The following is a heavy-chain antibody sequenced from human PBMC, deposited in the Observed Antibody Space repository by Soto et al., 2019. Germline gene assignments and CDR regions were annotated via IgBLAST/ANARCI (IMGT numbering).Heavy chain of an antibody. CDR3: ARGGWYLDH. CDR1: GGSMSPNY. V-gene: IGHV4-59*01. CDR2: MYYSGNT. J-gene: IGHJ4*02. D-gene: IGHD6-19*01. Sequence: SETLSLTCTVSGGSMSPNYGSWIRQPPGKGLEWIGYMYYSGNTNYNPSLRSRITMSVDTSKNQFSLKLSSVTAADTAVYYCARGGWYLDHWGQGILVTVSS.